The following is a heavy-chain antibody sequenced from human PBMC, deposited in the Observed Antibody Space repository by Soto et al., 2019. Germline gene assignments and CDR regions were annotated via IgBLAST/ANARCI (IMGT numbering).Heavy chain of an antibody. CDR2: ISSSGSTI. V-gene: IGHV3-11*01. J-gene: IGHJ4*02. D-gene: IGHD2-2*01. CDR1: GFTFSDYY. CDR3: ASRHCSSTSCYWDY. Sequence: GGSLRLSCAASGFTFSDYYMSWIRQAPGKGLEWVSYISSSGSTIYYADSVKGRFTISRDNAKNSLYLQMNSLRAEDTAVYYCASRHCSSTSCYWDYWGQGTLVTVSS.